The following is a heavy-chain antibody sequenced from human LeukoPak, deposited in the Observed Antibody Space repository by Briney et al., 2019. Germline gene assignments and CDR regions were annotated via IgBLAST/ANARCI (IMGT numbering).Heavy chain of an antibody. Sequence: PSETLSLTCTVSGGSISSSSYYWGWIRQPPGKGLEWIGSMFYSGNTYYNPSLKSRVTISVDTSKNQFSLKLSSVTATDTAVYSCARHELANIVATRNDAFDIWGQGTMVTVSS. CDR2: MFYSGNT. CDR3: ARHELANIVATRNDAFDI. CDR1: GGSISSSSYY. D-gene: IGHD5-12*01. J-gene: IGHJ3*02. V-gene: IGHV4-39*01.